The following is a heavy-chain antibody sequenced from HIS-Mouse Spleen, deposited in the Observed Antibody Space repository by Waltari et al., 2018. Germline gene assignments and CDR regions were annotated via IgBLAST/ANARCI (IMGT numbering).Heavy chain of an antibody. J-gene: IGHJ6*02. D-gene: IGHD6-6*01. Sequence: EVQLVESGGGLVQPGGSLRLSCAASGFTFSSYWMSWVRTAPGKGLEWVANIKQDGSEKYYVDSVKGRFTISRDNAKNSLYLQMNSLRAEDTAVYYCARAGQQLVYYYYGMDVWGQGTTVTVSS. CDR1: GFTFSSYW. CDR3: ARAGQQLVYYYYGMDV. V-gene: IGHV3-7*01. CDR2: IKQDGSEK.